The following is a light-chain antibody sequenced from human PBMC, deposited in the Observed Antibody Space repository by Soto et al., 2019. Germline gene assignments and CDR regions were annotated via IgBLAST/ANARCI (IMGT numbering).Light chain of an antibody. Sequence: QSALTQPASVSGSPGQSITISCTGTSSDVGTYHLVSWYQQHPGKAPKLMIYEGSKRPSGLSNRFSGSKSGNTASLTISGLQAEDEADYYCSSYAGSTTLVFGGGTKVTVL. CDR1: SSDVGTYHL. V-gene: IGLV2-23*01. CDR3: SSYAGSTTLV. CDR2: EGS. J-gene: IGLJ2*01.